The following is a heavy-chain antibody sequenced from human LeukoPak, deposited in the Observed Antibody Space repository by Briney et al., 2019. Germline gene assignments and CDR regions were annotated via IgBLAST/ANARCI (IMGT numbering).Heavy chain of an antibody. CDR2: ISAYNGNT. CDR3: ARECVDCSSTSCYNWFDP. V-gene: IGHV1-18*01. Sequence: ASVKVSCKASGYTFTSYGISWVRQAPGQGLEWMGWISAYNGNTNYAQKLQGRVTVTTDTSTSTAYMELRSLRSDDTAVYYCARECVDCSSTSCYNWFDPWGQGTLVTVSS. J-gene: IGHJ5*02. D-gene: IGHD2-2*01. CDR1: GYTFTSYG.